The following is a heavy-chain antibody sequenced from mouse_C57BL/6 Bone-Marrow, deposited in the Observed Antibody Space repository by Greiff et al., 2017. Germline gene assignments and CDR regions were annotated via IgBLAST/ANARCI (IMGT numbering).Heavy chain of an antibody. J-gene: IGHJ2*01. V-gene: IGHV1-76*01. D-gene: IGHD2-5*01. CDR1: GYTFTDYY. Sequence: VPLQQSGAELVRPGASVKLSCKASGYTFTDYYINWVKQRPGQGLEWIARIYPGSGNTYYNEKFKGKATLTAEKSSSTAYMQLSSLTSEDSAVYFCARLRAYSNYFDYWGQGTTLTVSS. CDR2: IYPGSGNT. CDR3: ARLRAYSNYFDY.